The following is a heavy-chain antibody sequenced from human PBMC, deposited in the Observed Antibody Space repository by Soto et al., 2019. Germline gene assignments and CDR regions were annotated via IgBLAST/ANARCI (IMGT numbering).Heavy chain of an antibody. V-gene: IGHV3-23*01. CDR2: ISGSGGST. Sequence: HPGGSLRLSCAASGFTFSSYAMHWVRQAPGKGLEWVSAISGSGGSTYYADSVKGRFTIPRDNSKNTLYLQMNSLRAEDTAVYYCAKYPRPWAPKVATSYFDYWGQGTLVTVSS. CDR1: GFTFSSYA. CDR3: AKYPRPWAPKVATSYFDY. D-gene: IGHD5-12*01. J-gene: IGHJ4*02.